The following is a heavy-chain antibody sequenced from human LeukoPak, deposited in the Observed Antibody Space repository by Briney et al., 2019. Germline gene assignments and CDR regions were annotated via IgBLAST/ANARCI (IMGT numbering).Heavy chain of an antibody. CDR3: ARGEEYGSGTVHFDY. Sequence: SGTLSLTCAVSGGSISSSNWWSLVRQPPGKGLEWIGEVHHSGGTNYNPSLKSRVTISADRSNNRFSLSLNSVTGADTAGVYGARGEEYGSGTVHFDYWGQGILVTVSS. D-gene: IGHD3-10*01. V-gene: IGHV4-4*02. CDR1: GGSISSSNW. J-gene: IGHJ4*02. CDR2: VHHSGGT.